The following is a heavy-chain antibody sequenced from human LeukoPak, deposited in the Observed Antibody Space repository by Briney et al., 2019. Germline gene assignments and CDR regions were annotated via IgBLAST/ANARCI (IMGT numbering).Heavy chain of an antibody. CDR2: IIPILGIA. V-gene: IGHV1-69*02. CDR1: RGTFSSYT. D-gene: IGHD2-2*01. J-gene: IGHJ5*02. CDR3: ARGIGYCSSTSCRNCFDP. Sequence: SVKVSCNASRGTFSSYTISWVRQAPGQGLEWMGRIIPILGIANYAQKFQGRVTITADKSTSTAYMELSSLRSEDTAVYYCARGIGYCSSTSCRNCFDPWGQGTLVTVSS.